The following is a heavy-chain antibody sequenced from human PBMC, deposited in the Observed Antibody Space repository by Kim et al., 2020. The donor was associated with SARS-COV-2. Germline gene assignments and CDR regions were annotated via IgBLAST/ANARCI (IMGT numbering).Heavy chain of an antibody. CDR3: ARDERMAIFGVGYYFDY. CDR2: INAGNGNT. Sequence: ASVKVSCKASGYTFTSYAMHWVRQAPGQRLEWMGWINAGNGNTKYSQKVQGRVTITRDTSASTAYRELSSQRSEDTAVYYCARDERMAIFGVGYYFDYWGQGTLVTGSP. V-gene: IGHV1-3*01. D-gene: IGHD3-3*01. CDR1: GYTFTSYA. J-gene: IGHJ4*02.